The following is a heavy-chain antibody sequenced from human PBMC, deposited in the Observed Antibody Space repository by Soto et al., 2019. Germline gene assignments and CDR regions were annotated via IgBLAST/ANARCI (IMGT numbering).Heavy chain of an antibody. V-gene: IGHV4-31*03. CDR2: IFYSGAT. Sequence: QVQLQESGPGLVTPSQALSLTCSVSGGPISSGGYYWSWIRQHPGKGLEWIGYIFYSGATYYNPSLNSRSFISVDTSKNQFSLRLSSVTAADTAVYYCARVQPYDYGANSGWFDPWGQGTLVTVSA. CDR3: ARVQPYDYGANSGWFDP. CDR1: GGPISSGGYY. J-gene: IGHJ5*02. D-gene: IGHD4-17*01.